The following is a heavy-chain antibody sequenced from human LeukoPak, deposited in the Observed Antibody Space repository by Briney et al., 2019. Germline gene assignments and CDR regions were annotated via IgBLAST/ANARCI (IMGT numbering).Heavy chain of an antibody. CDR1: GFTFSSYA. Sequence: GRSLRLSCAASGFTFSSYAMHWVRQAPGKGLEGVAVISYDGSNKYYADSVKGRFTISRDNSKNTLYLQMNSLRAEDTAVYYCARGGGAYYDSSGYHSLDYWGQGTLVTVSS. J-gene: IGHJ4*02. CDR2: ISYDGSNK. CDR3: ARGGGAYYDSSGYHSLDY. D-gene: IGHD3-22*01. V-gene: IGHV3-30*01.